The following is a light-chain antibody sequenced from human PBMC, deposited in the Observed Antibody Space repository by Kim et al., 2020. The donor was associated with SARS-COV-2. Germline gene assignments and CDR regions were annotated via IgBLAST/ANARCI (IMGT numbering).Light chain of an antibody. J-gene: IGLJ2*01. CDR3: QAWDSSTEVV. CDR1: KLGDKY. Sequence: SYELTQPPSVSVSPGQTASITCSGDKLGDKYVCWYQQRPGHSPILVIYQDTKRPSGIPERFSGSNSGNTATLTISGTQAMDEADYYCQAWDSSTEVVFGGGTQLTV. CDR2: QDT. V-gene: IGLV3-1*01.